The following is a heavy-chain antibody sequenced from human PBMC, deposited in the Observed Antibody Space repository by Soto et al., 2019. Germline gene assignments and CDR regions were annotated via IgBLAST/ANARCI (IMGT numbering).Heavy chain of an antibody. J-gene: IGHJ4*02. CDR2: ISQYSSAK. D-gene: IGHD2-2*01. CDR3: ARWSAAFDH. V-gene: IGHV3-11*01. Sequence: GGSLRLSCTASGFTFSDYYMGWVRHTPGKGLQWVSYISQYSSAKHYADSVRGRFTISRDNAENSVFLQMSSLTAEDTAIYYCARWSAAFDHWGQGTPVTVSS. CDR1: GFTFSDYY.